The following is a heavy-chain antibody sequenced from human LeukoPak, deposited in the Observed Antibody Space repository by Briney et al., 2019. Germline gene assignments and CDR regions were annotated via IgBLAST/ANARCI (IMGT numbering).Heavy chain of an antibody. CDR3: ARDRTREAVVTYYFDY. J-gene: IGHJ4*02. V-gene: IGHV1-2*02. CDR2: INPNSGGT. D-gene: IGHD3-22*01. Sequence: ASVKVSCKASGYTFTGYYMHWVRQAPGQGLEWLGWINPNSGGTNYAQKFQGGVTMTRDTSISTAYMELSRLRSDDTAVYYCARDRTREAVVTYYFDYWGQGTLVTVSS. CDR1: GYTFTGYY.